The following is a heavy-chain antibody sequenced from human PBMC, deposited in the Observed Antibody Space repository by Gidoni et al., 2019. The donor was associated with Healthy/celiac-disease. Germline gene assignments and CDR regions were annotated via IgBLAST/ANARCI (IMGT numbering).Heavy chain of an antibody. CDR1: GFTFSSYG. D-gene: IGHD3-16*01. J-gene: IGHJ2*01. CDR2: ISYDGSNK. Sequence: QVQLVESGGGVVQPGRSLRLSCAASGFTFSSYGMHWVRQAPGKGLEWVAVISYDGSNKYYADSVKGRFTISRDNSKNTLYLQMNSLRAEDTAVYYCAKDRMGSRWYFDLWGRGTLVTVSS. V-gene: IGHV3-30*18. CDR3: AKDRMGSRWYFDL.